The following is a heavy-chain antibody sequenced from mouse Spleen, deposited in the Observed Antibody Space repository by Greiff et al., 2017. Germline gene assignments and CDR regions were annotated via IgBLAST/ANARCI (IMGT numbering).Heavy chain of an antibody. CDR2: INPSNGGT. D-gene: IGHD1-1*01. CDR3: ASGGYYGFAY. Sequence: QVQLQQPGPELVKPGASVKLSCKASGYTFTSYWMHWVKQRPGQGLEWIGNINPSNGGTNYNEKFKSKATLTVDKSSSTANMQLSSLTSEEDAVYDSASGGYYGFAYWGQGTLVTVSA. J-gene: IGHJ3*01. V-gene: IGHV1-53*01. CDR1: GYTFTSYW.